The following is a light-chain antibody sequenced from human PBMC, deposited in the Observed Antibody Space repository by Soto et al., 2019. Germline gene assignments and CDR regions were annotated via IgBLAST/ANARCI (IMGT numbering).Light chain of an antibody. CDR2: EDN. CDR3: GAWDTSLGGGV. CDR1: TSNIGSDY. V-gene: IGLV1-51*02. Sequence: QSVLTQPPSVSAAPGQRVTISCSGSTSNIGSDYVSWYQQHPGTAPKLLIYEDNKRPSGIPDRCSGSKSGTSATLGITGLQTGDEADYYCGAWDTSLGGGVFGGGTKLTVL. J-gene: IGLJ2*01.